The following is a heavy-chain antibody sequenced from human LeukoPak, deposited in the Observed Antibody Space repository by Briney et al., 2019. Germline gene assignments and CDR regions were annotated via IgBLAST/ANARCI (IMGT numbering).Heavy chain of an antibody. J-gene: IGHJ4*02. CDR1: GGTFSSYA. Sequence: SVKVSCKASGGTFSSYAISWVRQAPGQGLEWMGGIIPIFGTANYAQKFQGRVTITTDESTSTAYMELSSLRSDDTAVYYCARDRRSGWYGKLDYWGQGTLVTVSS. V-gene: IGHV1-69*05. D-gene: IGHD6-19*01. CDR2: IIPIFGTA. CDR3: ARDRRSGWYGKLDY.